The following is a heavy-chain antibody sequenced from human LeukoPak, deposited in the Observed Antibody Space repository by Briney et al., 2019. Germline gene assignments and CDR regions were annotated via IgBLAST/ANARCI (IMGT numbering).Heavy chain of an antibody. D-gene: IGHD3-9*01. J-gene: IGHJ4*02. CDR3: ARHFTTGSIDH. Sequence: GGSLRLSCAASGFILSSYDMHWVRQPPGKGLEWLAVISREGSIKYHADSVGGRFTISRDNSHNTLYLQMNSLRVEDTAVYYCARHFTTGSIDHWGQGNLVTVSS. CDR1: GFILSSYD. V-gene: IGHV3-30-3*01. CDR2: ISREGSIK.